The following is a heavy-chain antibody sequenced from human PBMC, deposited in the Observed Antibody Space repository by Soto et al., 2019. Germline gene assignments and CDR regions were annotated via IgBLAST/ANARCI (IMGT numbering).Heavy chain of an antibody. D-gene: IGHD4-17*01. CDR2: IWYDGSDK. CDR3: ARDSGGDYHNYYMAV. Sequence: QMQLVESGGGVVQPGTSLRLSCAASGFTFSNYAMHWVRQAPGKGLEWVTIIWYDGSDKNYGDSVKGRFTISRDNSKNTLYLQMNSLRVEYTAVYYCARDSGGDYHNYYMAVWGKGTTVTVSS. V-gene: IGHV3-33*01. J-gene: IGHJ6*03. CDR1: GFTFSNYA.